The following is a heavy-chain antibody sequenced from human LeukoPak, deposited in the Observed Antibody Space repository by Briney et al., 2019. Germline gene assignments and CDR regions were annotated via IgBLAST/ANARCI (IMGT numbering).Heavy chain of an antibody. Sequence: GASVKVSCKASGYRFTTYGVTWVRQAPGQGLEWMGWISAYNGYTNYAQKLQGRVTMTTDTSTNTAYMELRSLNSDDTAVYYCARAGLGTTVTTRDWFDPWGQASLVT. D-gene: IGHD4-17*01. V-gene: IGHV1-18*04. CDR2: ISAYNGYT. J-gene: IGHJ5*02. CDR3: ARAGLGTTVTTRDWFDP. CDR1: GYRFTTYG.